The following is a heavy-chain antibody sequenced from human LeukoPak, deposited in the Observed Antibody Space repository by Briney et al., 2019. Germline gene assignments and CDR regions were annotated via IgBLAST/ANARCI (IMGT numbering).Heavy chain of an antibody. D-gene: IGHD6-19*01. CDR3: ARVSCSSGWNPLDY. CDR2: IKQDGSEK. J-gene: IGHJ4*02. Sequence: PGGSLRLSCAASGFTFSSYWMSWVRQAPGQGLVWVANIKQDGSEKYYVDSVKGRLTISRDNAKNSLSLQMNSLRAEDTAVYYCARVSCSSGWNPLDYWGQGTLVTVSS. CDR1: GFTFSSYW. V-gene: IGHV3-7*01.